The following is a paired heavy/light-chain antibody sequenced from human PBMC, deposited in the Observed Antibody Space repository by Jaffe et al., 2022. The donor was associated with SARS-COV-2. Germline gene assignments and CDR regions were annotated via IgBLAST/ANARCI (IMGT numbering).Light chain of an antibody. J-gene: IGKJ1*01. CDR3: MQALQSWT. CDR1: QSLLHSNGYNY. V-gene: IGKV2-28*01. CDR2: LGS. Sequence: DIVMTQSPLSLPVTPGEPASISCRSSQSLLHSNGYNYLDWYLQKPGQSPQLLIYLGSNRASGVPDRFSGSGSGTDFTLKISRVEAEDVGVYYCMQALQSWTFGQGTKVEIK.
Heavy chain of an antibody. D-gene: IGHD3-22*01. CDR3: ARVHYDSSGYYYSYYYGMDV. J-gene: IGHJ6*02. CDR2: INHSGST. CDR1: GGSFSGYY. V-gene: IGHV4-34*01. Sequence: QVQLQQWGAGLLKPSETLSLTCAVYGGSFSGYYWSWIRQPPGKGLEWIGEINHSGSTNYNPSLKSRVTISVDTSKNQFSLKLSSVTAADTAVYYCARVHYDSSGYYYSYYYGMDVWGQGTTVTVSS.